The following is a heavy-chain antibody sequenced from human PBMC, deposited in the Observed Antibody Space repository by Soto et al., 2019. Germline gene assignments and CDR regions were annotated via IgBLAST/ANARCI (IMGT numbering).Heavy chain of an antibody. CDR3: ARDAGFYGSGDAFDY. Sequence: QVQLMESGGGVVQPGRSLRLSCAASGFTFSSYAMHWVRQAPGKGLEWVAVISYDGSNKYYADSVKGRFTISRDNSKNTLYLQMNSLRAEDPAVYYCARDAGFYGSGDAFDYWGQGTLVTVSS. D-gene: IGHD3-10*01. CDR1: GFTFSSYA. J-gene: IGHJ4*02. CDR2: ISYDGSNK. V-gene: IGHV3-30-3*01.